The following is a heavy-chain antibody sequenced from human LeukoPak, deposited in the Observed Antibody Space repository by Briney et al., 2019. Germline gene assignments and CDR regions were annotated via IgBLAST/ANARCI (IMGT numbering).Heavy chain of an antibody. V-gene: IGHV3-20*04. J-gene: IGHJ4*02. CDR1: GFTFDGYG. Sequence: GGSLRLSCAASGFTFDGYGMTWFRQAPGKGLEWVSGINWNGATTTYADSVKGRFTIYRDNAQNSLYLEMNSLRAEDTALYYCARKTYYDFWSGYLHWGQGTLVTVSS. D-gene: IGHD3-3*01. CDR2: INWNGATT. CDR3: ARKTYYDFWSGYLH.